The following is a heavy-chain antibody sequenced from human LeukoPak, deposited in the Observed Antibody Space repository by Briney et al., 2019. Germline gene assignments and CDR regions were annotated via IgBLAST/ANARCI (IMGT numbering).Heavy chain of an antibody. CDR1: GFTFSRYA. D-gene: IGHD2-15*01. V-gene: IGHV3-23*01. Sequence: PWGSLRLSCAASGFTFSRYAMTWVRQAPGKGLEWVSSISNSGGSTYDADSVKGRFTISRDNFKNTLYLQMNSLRPEDTAVYYCARHSGDGCYTGIDYWGQGTLVTVSS. CDR2: ISNSGGST. CDR3: ARHSGDGCYTGIDY. J-gene: IGHJ4*02.